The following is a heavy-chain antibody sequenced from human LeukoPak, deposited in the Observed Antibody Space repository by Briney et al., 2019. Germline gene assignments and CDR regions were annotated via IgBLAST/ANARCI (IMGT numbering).Heavy chain of an antibody. D-gene: IGHD1-26*01. V-gene: IGHV3-33*01. CDR1: GFTFSSYG. CDR3: VRGGVGKCDY. J-gene: IGHJ4*02. CDR2: IHYDGSNQ. Sequence: GGSLRLSCAASGFTFSSYGMHCGRQAPGKGLEWVAAIHYDGSNQYYADSEKGRFTISRDNSKSTLYLQMNSLRAEDTAVYHCVRGGVGKCDYWGQGTLVTVSS.